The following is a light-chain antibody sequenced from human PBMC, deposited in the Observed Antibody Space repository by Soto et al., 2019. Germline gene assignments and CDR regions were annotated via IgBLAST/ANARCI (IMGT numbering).Light chain of an antibody. V-gene: IGKV3-20*01. Sequence: SLSVGAVSLKKGKRATLSCRASQSVSNNYLAWYQQKPGQAPRLLIYGASNRATGIPDRFSGSGSGTDFTLTIISLEPEDIPVYNTVSSGRSGRFG. J-gene: IGKJ2*01. CDR1: QSVSNNY. CDR2: GAS. CDR3: VSSGRSGR.